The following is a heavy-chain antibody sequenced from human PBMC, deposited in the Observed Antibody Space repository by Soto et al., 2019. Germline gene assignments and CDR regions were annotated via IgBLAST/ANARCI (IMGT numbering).Heavy chain of an antibody. V-gene: IGHV4-30-4*02. D-gene: IGHD7-27*01. Sequence: SDTLSLTCAVSAASSSTVDYFLAWVRNPPPQALEYSGDIYKSATTYYNPSFERRVAISLDTSKGQFSLNVTSLTAADTAVYLCSRGRYCLTGRCFSIWFHSWGQGTLVTISP. CDR3: SRGRYCLTGRCFSIWFHS. J-gene: IGHJ5*01. CDR2: IYKSATT. CDR1: AASSSTVDYF.